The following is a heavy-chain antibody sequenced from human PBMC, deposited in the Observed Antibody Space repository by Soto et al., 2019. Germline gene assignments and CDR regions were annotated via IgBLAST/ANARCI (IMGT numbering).Heavy chain of an antibody. CDR1: GFSLSTSGVG. CDR2: IYWDDDK. Sequence: QITLKESGPTLVKPTQTLTLTCTFSGFSLSTSGVGVGWIRQPPGKALEWLALIYWDDDKRYSPSLKSRLTITKDTSKHQVVLTMTNMDPVDTATYYCAHTSMVRGVRYFDYWGQGTLVTVSS. J-gene: IGHJ4*02. V-gene: IGHV2-5*02. D-gene: IGHD3-10*01. CDR3: AHTSMVRGVRYFDY.